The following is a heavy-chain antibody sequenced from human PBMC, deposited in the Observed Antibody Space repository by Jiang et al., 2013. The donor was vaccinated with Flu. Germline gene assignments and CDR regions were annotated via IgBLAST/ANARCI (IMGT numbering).Heavy chain of an antibody. CDR1: GYNFFGYW. CDR3: GRFSGRTLADNWFDP. J-gene: IGHJ5*02. V-gene: IGHV5-51*01. CDR2: IYPDDSQT. D-gene: IGHD3-10*01. Sequence: GAEVKKPGESLKISCMGSGYNFFGYWIGWVRQTPGKGLEWMGLIYPDDSQTKYSPSFQGQVTISADKSINTAYLQWNSLKASDTAMYYCGRFSGRTLADNWFDPGARGTLVTVSS.